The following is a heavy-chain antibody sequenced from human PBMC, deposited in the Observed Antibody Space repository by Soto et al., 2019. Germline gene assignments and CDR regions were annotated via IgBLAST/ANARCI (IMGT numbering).Heavy chain of an antibody. D-gene: IGHD3-22*01. CDR2: IVPIFGA. J-gene: IGHJ6*02. CDR3: ARGGSDYEGSGYYQGHV. Sequence: QGQLVQSGDEVKKPGSSVKVSCKSSGGTFSNYGLSWVRQAPGQGLECMGVIVPIFGAEHPQKFQGRVTITAYESTSTVFMELMGLRSEDTDVYYCARGGSDYEGSGYYQGHVWGQGTTVTVSS. V-gene: IGHV1-69*12. CDR1: GGTFSNYG.